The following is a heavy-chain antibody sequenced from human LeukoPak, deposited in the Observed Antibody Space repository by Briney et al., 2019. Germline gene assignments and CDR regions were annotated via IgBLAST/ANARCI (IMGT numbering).Heavy chain of an antibody. D-gene: IGHD6-6*01. Sequence: SQTLSLTCTVSGGSISIGGYYWSCIRQHPGEGLEWIGYIYYSGSTYYNPSLKSRVTISVDTSKNQCSLKLSSVTAADTAVYYCAREIAARREGAYYYYMDVWGKGTTVTVSS. CDR2: IYYSGST. J-gene: IGHJ6*03. V-gene: IGHV4-31*03. CDR1: GGSISIGGYY. CDR3: AREIAARREGAYYYYMDV.